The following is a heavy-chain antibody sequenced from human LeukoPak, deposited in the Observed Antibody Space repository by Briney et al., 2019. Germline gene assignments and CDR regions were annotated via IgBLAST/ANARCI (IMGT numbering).Heavy chain of an antibody. V-gene: IGHV4-38-2*02. CDR2: IFHSGTP. J-gene: IGHJ5*02. CDR3: ARGDYYYGSGSYLDRNWFDP. D-gene: IGHD3-10*01. Sequence: KASETLSLTCTVSGYSISSGYFWGWIRQPPGKGLEWIGTIFHSGTPYYNPSLKSRITISIDTSKNQFSLKLSSVTAADTAVYFCARGDYYYGSGSYLDRNWFDPWGQGTLVTVSS. CDR1: GYSISSGYF.